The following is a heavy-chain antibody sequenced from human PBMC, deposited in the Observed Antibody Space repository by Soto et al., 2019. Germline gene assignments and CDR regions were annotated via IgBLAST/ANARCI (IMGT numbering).Heavy chain of an antibody. V-gene: IGHV4-61*01. CDR2: IYSSGST. CDR3: AREQYCGGDCYSEVSGWFDT. CDR1: DGSVSSGSYY. D-gene: IGHD2-21*02. Sequence: PSETLSLTCTVSDGSVSSGSYYWTWIRQPPGKGLEWFGYIYSSGSTLYNPSLKSRVIISVDTSMNRFSLKLSSVTAADTAVYYCAREQYCGGDCYSEVSGWFDTWGQGTLVTVSS. J-gene: IGHJ5*02.